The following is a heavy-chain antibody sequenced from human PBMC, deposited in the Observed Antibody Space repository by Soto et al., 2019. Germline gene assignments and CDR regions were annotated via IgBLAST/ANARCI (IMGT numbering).Heavy chain of an antibody. V-gene: IGHV1-69*02. CDR2: IIPILGIA. J-gene: IGHJ4*02. D-gene: IGHD6-19*01. CDR1: GGTFSSYN. Sequence: SVKVSCKGSGGTFSSYNISWVRQAPGQGLESMGRIIPILGIANYAQKFHGRVTITADKPTSTAYMELSSLRSEDTAVYYCASYVSSGWHYWGQGPLVTVSS. CDR3: ASYVSSGWHY.